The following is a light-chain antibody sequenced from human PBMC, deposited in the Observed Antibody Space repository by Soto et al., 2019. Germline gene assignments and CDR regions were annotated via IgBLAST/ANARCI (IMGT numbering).Light chain of an antibody. V-gene: IGKV1-39*01. J-gene: IGKJ5*01. CDR3: QQTFSTPIT. CDR1: QTVRTS. CDR2: AAS. Sequence: DIQMTQSPSSLFASVGDRVTITCRASQTVRTSLNWYQQRPGKAPTLLIYAASSLQSSVPPRFSGAGSETDFTLTINGLQPEDCATYYCQQTFSTPITFGQGTRLE.